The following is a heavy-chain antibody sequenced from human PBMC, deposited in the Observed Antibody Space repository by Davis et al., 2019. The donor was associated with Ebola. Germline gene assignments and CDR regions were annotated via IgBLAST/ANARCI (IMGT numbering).Heavy chain of an antibody. V-gene: IGHV4-39*02. D-gene: IGHD3-3*01. CDR3: ARDHGWDFWSYYMDV. CDR1: GGSISSSSYY. Sequence: SETLSLTCTVSGGSISSSSYYWGWIRQPPGKGLEWIGSIYYSGSTYYNPSLKSRVTISVDTSKNQFSLKLSSVTAADTAVYYCARDHGWDFWSYYMDVWGKGTTVTVSS. CDR2: IYYSGST. J-gene: IGHJ6*03.